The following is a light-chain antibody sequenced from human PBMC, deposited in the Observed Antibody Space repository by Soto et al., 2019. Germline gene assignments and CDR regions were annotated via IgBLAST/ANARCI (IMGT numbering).Light chain of an antibody. V-gene: IGKV1-5*03. CDR3: QQYKT. J-gene: IGKJ1*01. Sequence: DIQMTQSPSSLSASVGDRVTITCRGSQGISSWLAWYQQKPGKAPRLLIYKASSLASGVPSRFSGSGSGTEFTLTISSLQPDDYATYYCQQYKTFGQGTRVEIK. CDR1: QGISSW. CDR2: KAS.